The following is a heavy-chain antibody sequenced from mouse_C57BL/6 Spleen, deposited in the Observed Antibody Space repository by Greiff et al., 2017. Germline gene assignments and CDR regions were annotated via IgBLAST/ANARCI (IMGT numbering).Heavy chain of an antibody. CDR3: ARGAGDGDYFYAMDY. J-gene: IGHJ4*01. CDR1: GFTFSDYY. D-gene: IGHD2-13*01. CDR2: INYDGSST. V-gene: IGHV5-16*01. Sequence: EVKLVESEGGLVQPGSSMKLSCTASGFTFSDYYMAWVRQVPEKGLEWVANINYDGSSTYYLDSLKSRFIISRYNAKNILYLQMSSLKSEDTATYYCARGAGDGDYFYAMDYWGQGTSVTVSS.